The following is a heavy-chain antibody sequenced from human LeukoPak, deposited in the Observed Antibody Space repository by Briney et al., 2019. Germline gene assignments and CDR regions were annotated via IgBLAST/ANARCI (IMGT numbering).Heavy chain of an antibody. CDR1: GYTFTSYH. CDR2: INPSGGSP. J-gene: IGHJ2*01. V-gene: IGHV1-46*01. D-gene: IGHD6-13*01. Sequence: ASVKVSCKASGYTFTSYHLHWVRQAPGQGLEWMGIINPSGGSPNYAQKFQGRVTMTRDMSTSTVNMELSSLRSDDTAVYYCARVYYSSSYDYWYFDLWGRGTLVTVSS. CDR3: ARVYYSSSYDYWYFDL.